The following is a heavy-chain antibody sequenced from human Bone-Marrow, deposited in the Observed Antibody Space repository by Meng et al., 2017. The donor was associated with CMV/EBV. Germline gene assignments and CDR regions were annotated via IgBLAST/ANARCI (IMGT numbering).Heavy chain of an antibody. CDR1: GFTFSSYA. CDR2: ISYDGSNK. D-gene: IGHD6-13*01. CDR3: ARGRYSSSWLFWSWFDP. J-gene: IGHJ5*02. Sequence: GESLKISCAASGFTFSSYAMHWARQAPGKGLEWVAVISYDGSNKYYADSVKGRFTISRDNSKNTLYLQMNSLRAEDTAVYYCARGRYSSSWLFWSWFDPWGQGTLVTVSS. V-gene: IGHV3-30-3*01.